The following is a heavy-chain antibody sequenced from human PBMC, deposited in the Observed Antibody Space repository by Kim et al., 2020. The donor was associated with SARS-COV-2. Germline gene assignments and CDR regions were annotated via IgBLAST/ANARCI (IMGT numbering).Heavy chain of an antibody. V-gene: IGHV3-15*01. D-gene: IGHD2-2*01. J-gene: IGHJ2*01. CDR1: GFTFSNAW. Sequence: GGSLRLSCAASGFTFSNAWMSWVRQAPGKGLEWVGRIKSKTDGGTTDYAAPVKGRFTISRDDSKNTLYLQMNSLKTEDTAVYYCTTSAGVRDIVVVPAAIHWYFDLWGRGTLVTVSS. CDR2: IKSKTDGGTT. CDR3: TTSAGVRDIVVVPAAIHWYFDL.